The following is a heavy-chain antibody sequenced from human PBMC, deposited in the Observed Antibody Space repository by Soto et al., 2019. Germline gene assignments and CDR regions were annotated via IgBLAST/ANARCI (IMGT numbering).Heavy chain of an antibody. CDR1: GYTFTGYG. Sequence: QVQLVQSGTEVKRPGASVKVSCKASGYTFTGYGISWVRQAPGQGLEWMGRINAYNDNTDYAQKFQGRVTLTTDTSTSTAYMELRSLRSDDTAVYYCARIIGSPDVYLDFWGQGTLVTVSS. J-gene: IGHJ4*02. CDR3: ARIIGSPDVYLDF. V-gene: IGHV1-18*01. CDR2: INAYNDNT.